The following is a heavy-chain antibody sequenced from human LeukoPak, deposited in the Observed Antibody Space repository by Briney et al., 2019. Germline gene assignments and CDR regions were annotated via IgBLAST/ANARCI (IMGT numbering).Heavy chain of an antibody. J-gene: IGHJ4*02. V-gene: IGHV3-33*06. Sequence: PGRSLRLSCAASGFTFSSYGLHWVRQAPGKGLEWVADVWYDGSHKYYADSVKGRFTISRDNSKNTLYLQMNSLRAEDTAVYYCAKDMGLISDYWGQGTLVTVSS. CDR1: GFTFSSYG. D-gene: IGHD2-8*01. CDR2: VWYDGSHK. CDR3: AKDMGLISDY.